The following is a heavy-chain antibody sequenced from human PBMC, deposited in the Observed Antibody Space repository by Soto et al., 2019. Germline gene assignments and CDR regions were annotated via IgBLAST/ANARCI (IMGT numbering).Heavy chain of an antibody. CDR1: GGSLSGYS. CDR2: VHDSGST. D-gene: IGHD3-9*01. J-gene: IGHJ5*02. Sequence: SETLSLTCTVSGGSLSGYSWNWIRQTPGKGLEWAGSVHDSGSTSYNPSLKSRVTMLVDTSKNQFTLNLSSVTAADTAVYYCARGIGSQVLAGVTGDRRFDAWDQGARVTV. CDR3: ARGIGSQVLAGVTGDRRFDA. V-gene: IGHV4-59*12.